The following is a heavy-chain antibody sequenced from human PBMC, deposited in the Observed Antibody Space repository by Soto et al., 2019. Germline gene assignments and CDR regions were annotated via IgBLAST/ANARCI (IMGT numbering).Heavy chain of an antibody. CDR3: ACAPITGTTPDYDY. CDR1: GYTFTSYA. CDR2: INAGNGNT. D-gene: IGHD1-7*01. V-gene: IGHV1-3*01. J-gene: IGHJ4*02. Sequence: GASVKVSCKASGYTFTSYAMHWVRQAPGQRLEWMGWINAGNGNTKYSQKFQGRVTITRDTSASTAYMELSSLRSEDTAVYYCACAPITGTTPDYDYWGKGTLVPVSS.